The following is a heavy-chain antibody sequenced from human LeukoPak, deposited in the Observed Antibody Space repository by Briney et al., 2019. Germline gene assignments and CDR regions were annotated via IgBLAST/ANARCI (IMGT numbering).Heavy chain of an antibody. V-gene: IGHV4-61*02. CDR1: GRSISSGSYY. J-gene: IGHJ3*02. CDR3: ARGIQLWYDAFDI. CDR2: IYTSGST. Sequence: SETLSLTCTVSGRSISSGSYYWSWIRQPAGKGLEWIGRIYTSGSTNYNPSLKSRVTISVDASKNQFSLKLSSVTAADTAVYYCARGIQLWYDAFDIWGQGTMVTVSS. D-gene: IGHD5-18*01.